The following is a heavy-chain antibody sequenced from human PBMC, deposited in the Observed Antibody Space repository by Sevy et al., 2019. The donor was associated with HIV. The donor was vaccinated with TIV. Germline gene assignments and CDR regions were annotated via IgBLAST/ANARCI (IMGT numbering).Heavy chain of an antibody. CDR2: IHYSGGS. D-gene: IGHD3-22*01. CDR3: ATNSRAGDSSGLDY. Sequence: SETLSLTCTVSGASISSNDYYWGWIRQPPGKGLEWIGSIHYSGGSYYNLSLLSRVTISLDTSKNHFSLKLTSLTAADTALYYCATNSRAGDSSGLDYWGQGTQVTVSS. V-gene: IGHV4-39*02. J-gene: IGHJ4*02. CDR1: GASISSNDYY.